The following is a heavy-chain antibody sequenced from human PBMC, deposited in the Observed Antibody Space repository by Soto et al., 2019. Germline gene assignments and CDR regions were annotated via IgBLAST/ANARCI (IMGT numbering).Heavy chain of an antibody. CDR1: GGSFSGYY. D-gene: IGHD3-22*01. CDR2: IIHSGSA. CDR3: ARGITMRLAVQGDAPDKNYFDS. V-gene: IGHV4-34*01. J-gene: IGHJ4*02. Sequence: QVQLQQWGAGLLKPSETLSLTCAVYGGSFSGYYWSWVRQPPGKGLEWIGEIIHSGSANYNPPLKSRFTISVVTSKNQFSLKLRSVTAADTAVYYCARGITMRLAVQGDAPDKNYFDSWGQGTLVTVSS.